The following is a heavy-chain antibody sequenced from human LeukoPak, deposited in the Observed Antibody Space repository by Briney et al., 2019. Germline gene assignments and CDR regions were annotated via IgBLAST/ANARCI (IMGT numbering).Heavy chain of an antibody. D-gene: IGHD2-15*01. J-gene: IGHJ6*02. V-gene: IGHV1-69*13. CDR3: ARDSVVVVVGYYYGMDV. CDR1: GGTFSSYA. CDR2: IIPIFGTA. Sequence: SVKVSCKASGGTFSSYAISWVRQAPGQGLEWMGGIIPIFGTANYAQKFQGRVTITADESTSTAYMELSSLRSEDTAVYYYARDSVVVVVGYYYGMDVWGQGTTVTVSS.